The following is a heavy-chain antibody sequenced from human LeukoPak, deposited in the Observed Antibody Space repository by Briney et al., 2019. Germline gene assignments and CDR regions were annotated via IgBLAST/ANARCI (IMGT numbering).Heavy chain of an antibody. CDR1: GFTFDDYA. V-gene: IGHV3-43*02. CDR2: ISGDGGST. J-gene: IGHJ5*02. Sequence: PGGSLRLSCAASGFTFDDYAMHWVRQAPGKGLEWVSLISGDGGSTYYADSVKGRFTISRDNSKNSLYLQMNSLRTEDTALYYCAPGYRLDEDWFDPWGQGTLVTVSS. CDR3: APGYRLDEDWFDP. D-gene: IGHD1-1*01.